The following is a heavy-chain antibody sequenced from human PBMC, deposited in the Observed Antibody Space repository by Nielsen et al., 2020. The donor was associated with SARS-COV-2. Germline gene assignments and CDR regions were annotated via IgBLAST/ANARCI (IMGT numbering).Heavy chain of an antibody. CDR2: IRYDGSNK. Sequence: GESLKISCAASGFTFSSFGMHWVRQAPGKGLEWVAFIRYDGSNKYYADSVKGRFTISRDNSKNTLYLQMNSLRAEDTAVYYCAKEGETQLRPYRDYWGQSTLVTVSS. CDR1: GFTFSSFG. V-gene: IGHV3-30*02. D-gene: IGHD1-1*01. J-gene: IGHJ4*02. CDR3: AKEGETQLRPYRDY.